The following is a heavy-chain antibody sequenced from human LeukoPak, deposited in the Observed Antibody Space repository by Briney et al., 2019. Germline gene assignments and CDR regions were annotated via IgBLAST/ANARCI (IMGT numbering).Heavy chain of an antibody. CDR3: ARDGPAVMPEFDY. CDR1: VYTFTVYH. CDR2: INPNSGAT. D-gene: IGHD2-2*01. J-gene: IGHJ4*02. V-gene: IGHV1-2*02. Sequence: ASVTVSFTSSVYTFTVYHMYWVRQAPGQGLEWMGWINPNSGATNYAQNFHGRVTVTRDTSISTTYMELSSLRSDDTAVYYCARDGPAVMPEFDYWGQGTLVTVSS.